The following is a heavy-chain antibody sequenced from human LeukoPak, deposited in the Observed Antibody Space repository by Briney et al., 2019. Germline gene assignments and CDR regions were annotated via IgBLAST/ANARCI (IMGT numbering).Heavy chain of an antibody. J-gene: IGHJ4*02. Sequence: PSETLSLTCAVYGGSFSGYYWSWIRQPPGKGLEWIGEIKHSGGTNYNPSLKSRVTISVDTSKNQFSLKLSSVTAADTAVYYCARGASVYDSSGYYAKTYYFDYWGQGTLVTVSS. CDR1: GGSFSGYY. CDR3: ARGASVYDSSGYYAKTYYFDY. V-gene: IGHV4-34*01. D-gene: IGHD3-22*01. CDR2: IKHSGGT.